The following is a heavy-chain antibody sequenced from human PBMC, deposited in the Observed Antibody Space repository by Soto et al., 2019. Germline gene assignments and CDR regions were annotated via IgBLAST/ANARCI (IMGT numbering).Heavy chain of an antibody. CDR2: INPNSGGT. V-gene: IGHV1-2*04. Sequence: GASVKVSCKASGYTFTGYYMHWVRQAPGQGLEWMGWINPNSGGTNYAQKFQGWVTMTRDTSVSTAHMELSRLRSDDTAVYYCARATDPLGMRDSNWFDPWGQGTLVTVSS. CDR1: GYTFTGYY. CDR3: ARATDPLGMRDSNWFDP. J-gene: IGHJ5*02.